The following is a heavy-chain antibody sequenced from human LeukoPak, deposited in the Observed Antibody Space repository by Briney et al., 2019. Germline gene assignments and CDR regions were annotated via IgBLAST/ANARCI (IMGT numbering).Heavy chain of an antibody. V-gene: IGHV3-11*01. Sequence: GGSLRLSCAASGFTFSDYYMSWIRQAPGKGLEWVSYISSSGSTIYYADSVKGRFTISRDNAKNSLYLQMNSLRAEDTAVYYCAKDAVEMATTTHFDYWGQGTLVTVSS. CDR1: GFTFSDYY. CDR3: AKDAVEMATTTHFDY. J-gene: IGHJ4*02. D-gene: IGHD1-1*01. CDR2: ISSSGSTI.